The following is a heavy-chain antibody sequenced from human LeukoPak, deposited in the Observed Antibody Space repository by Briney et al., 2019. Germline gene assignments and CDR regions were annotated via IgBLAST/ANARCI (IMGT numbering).Heavy chain of an antibody. CDR2: MYTSGST. Sequence: SETLSLTCTVSGGSISNYYWSWIRQPAGKGLEWIGHMYTSGSTNYNPSLKSRVAMSVDTSKSQFSLKLSSVTAADTAVYYCARGGGTAALYYFDYWGPGTLVAVSS. J-gene: IGHJ4*02. D-gene: IGHD3-16*01. CDR1: GGSISNYY. V-gene: IGHV4-4*07. CDR3: ARGGGTAALYYFDY.